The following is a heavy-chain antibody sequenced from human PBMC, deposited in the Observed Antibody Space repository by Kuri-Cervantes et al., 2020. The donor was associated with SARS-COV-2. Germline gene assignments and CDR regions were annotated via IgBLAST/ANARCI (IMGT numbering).Heavy chain of an antibody. Sequence: GSLRLSCTVFGGSISSYYWSWIRQPPGKGLEWIGYIYYSGSTNYNPSLKSRVTMSVDTSKNQFSLKLSSVTAADTAVYYCARDSHRSGYLYYFDYWGQGTLVTVSS. CDR3: ARDSHRSGYLYYFDY. CDR2: IYYSGST. D-gene: IGHD3-3*01. J-gene: IGHJ4*02. V-gene: IGHV4-59*12. CDR1: GGSISSYY.